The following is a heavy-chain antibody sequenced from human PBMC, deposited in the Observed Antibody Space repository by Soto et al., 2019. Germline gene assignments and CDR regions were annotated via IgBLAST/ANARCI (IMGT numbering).Heavy chain of an antibody. CDR3: ARYSGTYYVS. J-gene: IGHJ5*02. CDR2: ISYSGST. D-gene: IGHD1-26*01. Sequence: SETLSLTCTVSGDSISSYYWTWIRQPPGKGLEWIGFISYSGSTSYNPSLKSRVTISVDTSKNQLSLKVSSVTAADTAVYYCARYSGTYYVSWRQGPLVTVSS. CDR1: GDSISSYY. V-gene: IGHV4-59*01.